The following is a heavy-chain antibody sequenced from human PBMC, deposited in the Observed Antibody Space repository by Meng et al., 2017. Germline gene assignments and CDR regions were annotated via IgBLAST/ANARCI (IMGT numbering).Heavy chain of an antibody. D-gene: IGHD4-17*01. J-gene: IGHJ5*02. CDR3: ARDVSRGRGDYIWFDP. CDR2: ISSSSSYI. V-gene: IGHV3-21*01. Sequence: GESLKISCAASGFTFSSYSMNWVRQAPGKGLEWVSSISSSSSYIYYADSVKGRFTISRDNAKNSLYLQMNSLRAEDTAVYYCARDVSRGRGDYIWFDPWGQGNLVNVSS. CDR1: GFTFSSYS.